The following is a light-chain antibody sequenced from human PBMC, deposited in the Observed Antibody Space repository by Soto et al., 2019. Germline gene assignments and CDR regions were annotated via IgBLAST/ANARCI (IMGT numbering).Light chain of an antibody. CDR3: QQRSSWPIT. CDR2: DAS. J-gene: IGKJ5*01. V-gene: IGKV3-11*01. CDR1: QSVSSY. Sequence: EIVLTQSPATLSLSPGERATLSCRASQSVSSYLAWHQQKPGQAPRLLIYDASNRATGIPDRFSGSGSGTDFTLTISSLEPEDFAVYYCQQRSSWPITFGQGTRVEIK.